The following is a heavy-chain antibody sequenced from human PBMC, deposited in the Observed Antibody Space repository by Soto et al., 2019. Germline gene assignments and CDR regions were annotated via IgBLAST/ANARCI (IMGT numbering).Heavy chain of an antibody. CDR1: GGSISSGGYY. D-gene: IGHD6-6*01. J-gene: IGHJ4*02. CDR2: IYYSGST. CDR3: ARDRKGQLDHFDY. V-gene: IGHV4-31*03. Sequence: QVQLQESGPGLVKPSQTLSLTCTVSGGSISSGGYYWSWIRQHPGKGLEWIGYIYYSGSTYYNPSLKSRVTISVDTSKNQFSLKLSSVTAVDTAVYYCARDRKGQLDHFDYWGQGTLVTVSS.